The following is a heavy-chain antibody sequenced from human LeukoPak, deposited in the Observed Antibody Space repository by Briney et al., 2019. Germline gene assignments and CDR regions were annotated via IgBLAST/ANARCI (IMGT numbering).Heavy chain of an antibody. CDR1: GFTFSSYG. Sequence: GGSLRLSCAASGFTFSSYGMSWVRQAPGKGLEWVSAISGSGGSTYYADSVKGRFTISRDNSKNTLYLQMNSLRAEDTAVYYCARGPYYYENSGYYYFDYWGQGTLVTVSS. CDR3: ARGPYYYENSGYYYFDY. CDR2: ISGSGGST. J-gene: IGHJ4*02. D-gene: IGHD3-22*01. V-gene: IGHV3-23*01.